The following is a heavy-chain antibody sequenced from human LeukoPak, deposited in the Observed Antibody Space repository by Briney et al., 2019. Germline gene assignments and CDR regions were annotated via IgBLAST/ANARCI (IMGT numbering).Heavy chain of an antibody. CDR3: ARDLSGSYMSDY. CDR1: GFTFRNYD. CDR2: ISHDRSNS. Sequence: GGSLRLSCAASGFTFRNYDMQWARQAPGKGLEWVAFISHDRSNSCHADSVKGRFTISRDNSKNTLYLQMNSLTDEDTAVYYCARDLSGSYMSDYWGQGTLVTVSS. D-gene: IGHD3-10*01. V-gene: IGHV3-30-3*01. J-gene: IGHJ4*02.